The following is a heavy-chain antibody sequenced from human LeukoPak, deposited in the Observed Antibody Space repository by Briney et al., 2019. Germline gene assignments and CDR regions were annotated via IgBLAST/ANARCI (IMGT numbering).Heavy chain of an antibody. V-gene: IGHV1-24*01. CDR1: GYTLTELS. CDR2: VDPEDGET. J-gene: IGHJ3*02. D-gene: IGHD4-17*01. CDR3: ATSYREYGDYERGPFDI. Sequence: ASVKVSCKVSGYTLTELSMHWVRQAPGKGLEWMGGVDPEDGETIYALKFQGRVTMTEDTSTDTAYMELSSLRSEDTAVYYCATSYREYGDYERGPFDIWGQGTMVTVSS.